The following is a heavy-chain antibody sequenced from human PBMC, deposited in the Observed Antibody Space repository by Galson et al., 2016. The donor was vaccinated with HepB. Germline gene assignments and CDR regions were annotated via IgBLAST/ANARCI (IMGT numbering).Heavy chain of an antibody. V-gene: IGHV3-7*01. D-gene: IGHD1-26*01. J-gene: IGHJ4*02. Sequence: SLRLSCAASGFTFSTYWMSWVRQAPGKGLEWVANIKRDGSEKYYVDSVKGRFTVSRDDAKNSLYLQMNTLTAEDTAVYYCAGEPYSGRPREYWGQGTLVTVSS. CDR1: GFTFSTYW. CDR2: IKRDGSEK. CDR3: AGEPYSGRPREY.